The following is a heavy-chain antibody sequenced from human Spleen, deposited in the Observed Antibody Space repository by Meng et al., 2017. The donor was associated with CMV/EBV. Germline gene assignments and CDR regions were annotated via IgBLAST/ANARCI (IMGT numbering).Heavy chain of an antibody. D-gene: IGHD3-9*01. J-gene: IGHJ4*02. CDR2: ISRSSSYI. Sequence: GESLKISCAASGFTFSSYSMNWVRQAPGKGLEWVSSISRSSSYIYYADSVKGRFTISRDNAKNSLYLQMNSLRAEDTAVYYCARYHFDWSFDYWGQGTLVTVSS. V-gene: IGHV3-21*01. CDR3: ARYHFDWSFDY. CDR1: GFTFSSYS.